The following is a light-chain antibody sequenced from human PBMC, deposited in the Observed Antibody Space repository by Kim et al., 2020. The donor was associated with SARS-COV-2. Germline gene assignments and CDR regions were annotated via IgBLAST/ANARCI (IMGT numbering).Light chain of an antibody. CDR1: QSVSSR. Sequence: PGERAPLSRRASQSVSSRVAWYQHKPGQAPSLLIYDASHRATGIPARFSGSGSGTDFTLTISSLEPDDFAVYYCQQRSNWPPLYTFGQGTKLEI. CDR2: DAS. CDR3: QQRSNWPPLYT. J-gene: IGKJ2*01. V-gene: IGKV3-11*01.